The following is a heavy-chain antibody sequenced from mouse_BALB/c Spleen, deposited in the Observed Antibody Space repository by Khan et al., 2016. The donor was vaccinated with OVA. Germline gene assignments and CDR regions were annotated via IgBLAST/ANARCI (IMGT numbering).Heavy chain of an antibody. CDR3: ARHPYANYNIMDY. J-gene: IGHJ4*01. Sequence: QVQLVESGPGLVAPSQSLSITCTVSGFSLTNYGVYWIRQPPGKGLVWLVVIWSDGSTTYNSALKSRLTISKDNSKSQVFLKMNSLQTDDTAIYVKARHPYANYNIMDYWGQGTSVTVSS. V-gene: IGHV2-6-1*01. CDR1: GFSLTNYG. D-gene: IGHD1-1*01. CDR2: IWSDGST.